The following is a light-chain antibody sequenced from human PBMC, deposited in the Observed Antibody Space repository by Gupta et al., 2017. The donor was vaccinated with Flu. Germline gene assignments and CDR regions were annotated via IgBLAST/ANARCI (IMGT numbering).Light chain of an antibody. J-gene: IGLJ1*01. CDR3: SSYTSSSTSGGV. V-gene: IGLV2-14*01. Sequence: QSALTQPASVSGSPGQSITISCTGTSSDVGGYNYVSWYQQHPGKAPKLMIYEVSNRPSGGANRVSGSKSGNTASLTISGLQAEDEADYYCSSYTSSSTSGGVFGTGTKVTVL. CDR1: SSDVGGYNY. CDR2: EVS.